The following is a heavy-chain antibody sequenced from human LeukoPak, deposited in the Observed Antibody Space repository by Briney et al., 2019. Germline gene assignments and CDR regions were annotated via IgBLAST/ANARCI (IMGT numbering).Heavy chain of an antibody. D-gene: IGHD3-16*02. Sequence: GASVKVSCKASGYTFTSYGISWVRQAPGQGLEWMGWISAYNGNTNYAQKFQGRVTMTTDPSTSTAHMELRSLRSDDTAVYYCARDNDYVWGSYRYPGYWGQGTLVTVPS. V-gene: IGHV1-18*01. CDR3: ARDNDYVWGSYRYPGY. CDR2: ISAYNGNT. J-gene: IGHJ4*02. CDR1: GYTFTSYG.